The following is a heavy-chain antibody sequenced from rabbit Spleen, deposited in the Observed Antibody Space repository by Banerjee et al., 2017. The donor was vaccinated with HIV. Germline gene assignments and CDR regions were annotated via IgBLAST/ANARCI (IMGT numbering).Heavy chain of an antibody. CDR2: IYGGNSGST. Sequence: QSLEESGGDLVKPGASLTLTCTASGFSFSSSHYMCWVRQAPGKGLECIACIYGGNSGSTYYASWAKGRFTISKTSSAAVTLQMTSLTAADTATYFCARDLTDVIGWNFGWWGQGTLVTVS. CDR1: GFSFSSSHY. D-gene: IGHD1-1*01. V-gene: IGHV1S40*01. CDR3: ARDLTDVIGWNFGW. J-gene: IGHJ4*01.